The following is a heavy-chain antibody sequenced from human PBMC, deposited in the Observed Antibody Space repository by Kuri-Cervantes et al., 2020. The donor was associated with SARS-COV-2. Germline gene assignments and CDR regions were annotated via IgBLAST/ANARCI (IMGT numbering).Heavy chain of an antibody. J-gene: IGHJ4*02. Sequence: GESLKISCAASGFTFSGSAMHWVRQASGKGLEWVGRIRSKANSYATAYAASVKGRFTISRDDSENTAYLQMNSLKTVDTAVYYCTSLSTVAPFDYWGQGTLVTVSS. CDR2: IRSKANSYAT. CDR3: TSLSTVAPFDY. D-gene: IGHD4-11*01. V-gene: IGHV3-73*01. CDR1: GFTFSGSA.